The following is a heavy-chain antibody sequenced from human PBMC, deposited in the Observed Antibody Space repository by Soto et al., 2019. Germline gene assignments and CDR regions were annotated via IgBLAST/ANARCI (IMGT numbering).Heavy chain of an antibody. D-gene: IGHD3-10*01. CDR3: AKDMFTSTLGLFNY. CDR2: ISWNSGSI. J-gene: IGHJ4*02. Sequence: GGSLRLSCAASGFTFDDYAMHWVRQAPGKGLEWVSGISWNSGSIGYADSVKGRFTISRDNAKNSLYLQMNSLRAEDTALYYCAKDMFTSTLGLFNYWGQGTLVTVSS. CDR1: GFTFDDYA. V-gene: IGHV3-9*01.